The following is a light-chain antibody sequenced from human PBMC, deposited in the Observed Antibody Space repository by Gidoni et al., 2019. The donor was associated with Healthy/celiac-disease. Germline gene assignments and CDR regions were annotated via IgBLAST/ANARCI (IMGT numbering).Light chain of an antibody. V-gene: IGKV4-1*01. CDR1: QSVLYSSNNKNY. CDR3: QQYYSTPPT. CDR2: WVS. J-gene: IGKJ1*01. Sequence: DIVMTQSPDSLAVSLAERATINCKSSQSVLYSSNNKNYLAWYQQKPGQPPKLLIYWVSTRESGVPDRFSGSGSGTDFTLTISSLQAEDVAVYYCQQYYSTPPTFGQGTKVEIK.